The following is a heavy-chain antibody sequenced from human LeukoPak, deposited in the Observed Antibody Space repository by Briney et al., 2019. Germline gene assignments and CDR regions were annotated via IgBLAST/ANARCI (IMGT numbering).Heavy chain of an antibody. CDR3: ARRGLVPAFDI. Sequence: GGSLRLSCAASGYTFSSYWMHWVRQAPGKGLVWLSRVNSDGNITTYADSVRGRFTISRDNAKNTLYLQMNSLRAEDTAVYYCARRGLVPAFDIWGQGTMVSVTS. V-gene: IGHV3-74*01. CDR1: GYTFSSYW. D-gene: IGHD3-10*02. J-gene: IGHJ3*02. CDR2: VNSDGNIT.